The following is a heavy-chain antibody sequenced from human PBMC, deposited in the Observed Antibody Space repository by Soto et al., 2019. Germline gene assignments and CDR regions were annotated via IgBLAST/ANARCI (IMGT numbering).Heavy chain of an antibody. V-gene: IGHV3-74*01. J-gene: IGHJ4*02. CDR1: GFTFSSYW. CDR3: AKSQFYYVVVVPPDTSAF. Sequence: GGSLRLSCAASGFTFSSYWMHWVRQAPGKGLVWVSRISSDGSSTSYADSVKGRFTISRDNSKNTLYLQMNSLRAEDTAVYYCAKSQFYYVVVVPPDTSAFWGQGTLVPGSS. D-gene: IGHD2-2*01. CDR2: ISSDGSST.